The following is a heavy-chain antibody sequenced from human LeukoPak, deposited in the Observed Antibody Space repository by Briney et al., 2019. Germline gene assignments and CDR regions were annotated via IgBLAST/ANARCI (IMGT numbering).Heavy chain of an antibody. CDR1: GYTFTGYY. D-gene: IGHD3-22*01. CDR2: ISAYNGNT. J-gene: IGHJ3*02. V-gene: IGHV1-18*04. CDR3: ARDSGRVTMIVVASDAFDI. Sequence: GASVKVSCKASGYTFTGYYMHWVRQAPGQGLEWMGWISAYNGNTNYAQKLQGRVTMTTDTSTSTAYMELRSLRSDDTAVYYCARDSGRVTMIVVASDAFDIWGQGTMVTVSS.